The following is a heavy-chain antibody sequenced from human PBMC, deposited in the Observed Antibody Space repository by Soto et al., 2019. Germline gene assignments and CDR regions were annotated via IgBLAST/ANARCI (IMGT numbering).Heavy chain of an antibody. D-gene: IGHD3-16*01. CDR1: GYTFTNYG. Sequence: QVQLVQSGVKVKNTGASVKVSCKASGYTFTNYGITWVRQAPGQGLEWMGWINPYNGNTNDAQKIHGRVTMTSDTSTITAYMEVRSLRSDDTSVYYCARVSDYLGCWGQGTLITVSS. V-gene: IGHV1-18*01. CDR3: ARVSDYLGC. CDR2: INPYNGNT. J-gene: IGHJ4*02.